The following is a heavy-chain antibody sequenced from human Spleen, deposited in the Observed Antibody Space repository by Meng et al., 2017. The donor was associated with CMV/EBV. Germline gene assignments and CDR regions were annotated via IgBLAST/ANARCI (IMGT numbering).Heavy chain of an antibody. CDR3: AKDRARYCSSTSCHLVDY. V-gene: IGHV3-30*02. CDR2: IRYDGSNK. J-gene: IGHJ4*02. CDR1: GYTFTSYG. D-gene: IGHD2-2*01. Sequence: SCKASGYTFTSYGMHWVRQAPGKGLEWVAFIRYDGSNKYYADSVKGRFTISRDNSKNTLYLQMNSLRAEDTAVYYCAKDRARYCSSTSCHLVDYWGQGTLVTVSS.